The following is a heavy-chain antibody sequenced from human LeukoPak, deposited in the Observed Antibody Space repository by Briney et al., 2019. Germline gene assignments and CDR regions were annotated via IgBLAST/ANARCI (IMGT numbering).Heavy chain of an antibody. CDR1: GFTVSSNY. CDR3: AKARLGSWPFDY. Sequence: GGSLRLSCAASGFTVSSNYMSWVRQAPGKGLEWVSVIYSGGSTYYADSVKGRFTISRDNSKNTLYLQMNSLRAEDTAVYYCAKARLGSWPFDYWGQGTLVTVSS. J-gene: IGHJ4*02. CDR2: IYSGGST. D-gene: IGHD6-13*01. V-gene: IGHV3-53*01.